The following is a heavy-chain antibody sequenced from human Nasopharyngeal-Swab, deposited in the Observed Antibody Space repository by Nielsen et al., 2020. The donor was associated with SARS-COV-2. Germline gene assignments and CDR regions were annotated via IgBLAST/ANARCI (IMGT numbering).Heavy chain of an antibody. CDR1: GGSFNGFY. CDR3: ADAGRGGDAYTGFDV. J-gene: IGHJ6*02. D-gene: IGHD5-24*01. CDR2: INHNERT. Sequence: SETLSLTCSVSGGSFNGFYWNWIRQAPGKGLEWIGEINHNERTNYNPSLKSRIAMLVDKSNNQVSLKVSSVSAGDTAVYYCADAGRGGDAYTGFDVWGQGTTVTVSS. V-gene: IGHV4-34*01.